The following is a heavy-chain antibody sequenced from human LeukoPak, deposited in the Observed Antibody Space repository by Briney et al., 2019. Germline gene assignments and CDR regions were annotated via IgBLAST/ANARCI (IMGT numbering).Heavy chain of an antibody. D-gene: IGHD2/OR15-2a*01. CDR2: INSDGSST. Sequence: GGSLRLSCAASGFTFSSYWMHWVRQAPGKGRVWVSRINSDGSSTSYADSVKGRFIISRDNAKNTLYLQMNSLRAEDTAVYYCAREGPLLCLEDWGQGTLVTVSS. J-gene: IGHJ4*02. CDR3: AREGPLLCLED. CDR1: GFTFSSYW. V-gene: IGHV3-74*01.